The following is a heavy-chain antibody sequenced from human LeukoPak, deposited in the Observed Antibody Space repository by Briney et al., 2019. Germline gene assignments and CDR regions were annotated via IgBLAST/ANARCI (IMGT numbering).Heavy chain of an antibody. Sequence: SRGSLRLSCAASGFTFSRYWMYWVRQAPGKRLVWVSRINTDGSVTNYADSVKGRLTISRDNTKNTLYLQMNSLRVEDTAMYYCATSGWYGNGDYWGQGTLVTVSS. J-gene: IGHJ4*01. V-gene: IGHV3-74*01. CDR3: ATSGWYGNGDY. CDR2: INTDGSVT. D-gene: IGHD6-19*01. CDR1: GFTFSRYW.